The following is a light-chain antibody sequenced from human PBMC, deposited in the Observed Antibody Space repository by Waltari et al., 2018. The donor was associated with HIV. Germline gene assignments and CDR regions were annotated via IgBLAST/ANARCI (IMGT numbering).Light chain of an antibody. V-gene: IGLV1-47*01. CDR3: DAWDDSLSGRV. CDR1: RSNLGNND. J-gene: IGLJ3*02. Sequence: QSVMTQPPSASGTPGQRVPISWSGSRSNLGNNDVYWFHQPPGTAPNLLIYRNNQRPAGVPDRFTGSKSGTSVSLAISGLRSEDEADYYCDAWDDSLSGRVFGGGTKLTVL. CDR2: RNN.